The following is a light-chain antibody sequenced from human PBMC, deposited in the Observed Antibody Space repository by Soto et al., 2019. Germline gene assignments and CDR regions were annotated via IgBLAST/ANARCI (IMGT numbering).Light chain of an antibody. J-gene: IGKJ1*01. Sequence: EIVLTQSPATLSLSPGERATLSCRATQSFASQLTWYQHKPGQVPRLLIYDASNRATGIPARFSGSGSGTDFTLTISRLEPEDFAVYYCQQYGSSPRTFGQGTKVEIK. CDR1: QSFASQ. CDR2: DAS. V-gene: IGKV3-20*01. CDR3: QQYGSSPRT.